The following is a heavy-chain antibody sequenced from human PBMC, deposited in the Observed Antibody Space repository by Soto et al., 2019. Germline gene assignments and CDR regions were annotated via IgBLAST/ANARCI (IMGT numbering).Heavy chain of an antibody. J-gene: IGHJ4*02. CDR1: GGSISSGGYY. Sequence: SETLSLTCTVSGGSISSGGYYWSWIRQHPGKGLEWIGYIYYSGSTYYNPSLKSRVTISVDTSKNQFSLKLSSVTAADTAVYYCARGHDPIVNYYFDYWGQGTLVTVSS. D-gene: IGHD1-20*01. CDR3: ARGHDPIVNYYFDY. CDR2: IYYSGST. V-gene: IGHV4-31*03.